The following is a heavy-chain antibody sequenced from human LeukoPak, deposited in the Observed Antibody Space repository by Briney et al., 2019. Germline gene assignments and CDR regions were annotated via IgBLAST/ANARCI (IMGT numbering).Heavy chain of an antibody. J-gene: IGHJ6*03. D-gene: IGHD2-15*01. V-gene: IGHV1-2*02. CDR1: GYTFTGYY. Sequence: GASVKVSCKASGYTFTGYYMHWVRQAPGQRLEWMGWINPKSGGTKYGQNFQGRVTMTWDTSITTVYMELSRLRSDDTAVYYCARDRDISSGACPYNYYMDVWGEGTTVTISS. CDR3: ARDRDISSGACPYNYYMDV. CDR2: INPKSGGT.